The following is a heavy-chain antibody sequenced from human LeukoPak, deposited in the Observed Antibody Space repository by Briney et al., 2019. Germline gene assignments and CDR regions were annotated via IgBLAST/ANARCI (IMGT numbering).Heavy chain of an antibody. CDR2: INHSGST. Sequence: SETLSLTCAVYGGSFSGYYWSWIRQPPGKGLEWIGEINHSGSTNYNPSLKSRVTISVDTSKNQFSLKLSSVTAADTAVYYCARFPPYSRAAAAGTLYHRGAFDIWGQGTMVTVSS. D-gene: IGHD6-13*01. CDR1: GGSFSGYY. CDR3: ARFPPYSRAAAAGTLYHRGAFDI. V-gene: IGHV4-34*01. J-gene: IGHJ3*02.